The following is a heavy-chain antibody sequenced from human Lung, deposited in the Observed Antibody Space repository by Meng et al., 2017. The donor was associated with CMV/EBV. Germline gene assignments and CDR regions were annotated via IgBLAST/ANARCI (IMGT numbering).Heavy chain of an antibody. CDR1: GFTFNTYG. CDR2: IRYDGTNI. V-gene: IGHV3-30*02. Sequence: GESLKISCTGSGFTFNTYGMHWVRQAPGKGLEWVAFIRYDGTNIKYADSVKGRITISRDNSKNTLSLQMDSLRAEDTAVYYCAKDRYGSLYYFDYWGQGAXVNGAS. J-gene: IGHJ4*02. CDR3: AKDRYGSLYYFDY. D-gene: IGHD5-18*01.